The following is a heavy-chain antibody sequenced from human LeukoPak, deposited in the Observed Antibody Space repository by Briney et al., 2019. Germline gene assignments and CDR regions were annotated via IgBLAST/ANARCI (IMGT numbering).Heavy chain of an antibody. V-gene: IGHV3-30*02. J-gene: IGHJ4*02. CDR2: IRYDGSNK. D-gene: IGHD6-19*01. CDR1: GFTFSSYG. CDR3: AKIPSAVPGRGFDY. Sequence: GGSLRLSRAASGFTFSSYGMHWVRQAPGKGLEWVAFIRYDGSNKYYADSVKGRFTISRDNSKNTLYLQMNSLRTDDTAVYYCAKIPSAVPGRGFDYWGQGTLVTVSS.